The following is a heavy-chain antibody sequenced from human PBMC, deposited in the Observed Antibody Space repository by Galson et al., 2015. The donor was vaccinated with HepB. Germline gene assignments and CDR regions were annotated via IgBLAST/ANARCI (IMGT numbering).Heavy chain of an antibody. D-gene: IGHD5-24*01. CDR3: AKDMAFGRWLQWGADY. J-gene: IGHJ4*02. Sequence: SLRLSCAASGFTFDDHTMLWVRQPPGKGLEWVSLISWDGSNTDYADSVKGRFTISRDNSRNSLYLQMNSLTSEDSALYYCAKDMAFGRWLQWGADYWGQGTLVTVSS. CDR2: ISWDGSNT. V-gene: IGHV3-43*01. CDR1: GFTFDDHT.